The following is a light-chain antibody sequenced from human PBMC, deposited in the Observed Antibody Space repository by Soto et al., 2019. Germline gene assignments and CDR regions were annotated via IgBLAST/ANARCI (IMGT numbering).Light chain of an antibody. Sequence: EIVLTQSPGTLSLSPGEGATLSCRASQSVSSSYLAWYQQKPGQAPRLLIYGASNRATGIPDRFSGSGSGTDFILTINRLEPEDFAVYYCQEFASTFGGGTKVDI. CDR3: QEFAST. V-gene: IGKV3-20*01. CDR1: QSVSSSY. J-gene: IGKJ4*01. CDR2: GAS.